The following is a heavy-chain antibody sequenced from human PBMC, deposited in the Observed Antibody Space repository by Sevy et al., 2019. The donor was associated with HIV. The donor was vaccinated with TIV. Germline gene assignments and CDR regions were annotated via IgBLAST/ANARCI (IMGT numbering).Heavy chain of an antibody. CDR3: ARPYRTDPFYYSGSSGYYYPSYFDN. J-gene: IGHJ4*02. V-gene: IGHV3-7*01. CDR2: IKQDGSEK. Sequence: GGSLRLSCAASGFTFSSYWMTWVRQAPGKGLEWVANIKQDGSEKFYVDSVKGRFTISRVNASNSLFLQMNSLRAEDTAVYYCARPYRTDPFYYSGSSGYYYPSYFDNWGQGTLVTVSS. D-gene: IGHD3-22*01. CDR1: GFTFSSYW.